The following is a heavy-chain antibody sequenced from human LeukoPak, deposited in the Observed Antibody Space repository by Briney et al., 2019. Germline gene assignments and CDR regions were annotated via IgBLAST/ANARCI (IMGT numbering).Heavy chain of an antibody. CDR3: ARHSGSLYYDSTIFDY. CDR1: GGSISSYY. V-gene: IGHV4-59*08. Sequence: SETLSLTCTVSGGSISSYYWSWVRQPPGKGLEWIGYIYYSGSTNYNPSLKSRVTISVDTSKNQFSLKLSSVTAADTAVYYCARHSGSLYYDSTIFDYWGQGTLVTVSS. J-gene: IGHJ4*02. D-gene: IGHD3-22*01. CDR2: IYYSGST.